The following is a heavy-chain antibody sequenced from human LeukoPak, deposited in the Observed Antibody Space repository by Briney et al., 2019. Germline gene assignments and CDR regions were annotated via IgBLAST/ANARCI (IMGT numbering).Heavy chain of an antibody. CDR2: INWNGGST. D-gene: IGHD6-6*01. CDR1: GFSFSSYW. J-gene: IGHJ4*02. V-gene: IGHV3-20*04. CDR3: ARDRYSSPSTPTTEFDY. Sequence: GGSLRLSCAASGFSFSSYWMHWVRQAPGKGLEWVSGINWNGGSTGYADSVKGRFTISRDNAKNSLYLQMNSLRAEDTALYYCARDRYSSPSTPTTEFDYWGQGTLVTVSS.